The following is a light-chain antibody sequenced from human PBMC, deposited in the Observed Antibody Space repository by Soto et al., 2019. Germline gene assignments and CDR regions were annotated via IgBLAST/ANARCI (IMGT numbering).Light chain of an antibody. CDR2: RTS. V-gene: IGKV3-15*01. CDR1: QSISSN. CDR3: QQYDKWPPT. J-gene: IGKJ1*01. Sequence: EIGMTQSPATLSVSPGERATLSCRASQSISSNLAWYQQKPGQAPRLLMFRTSSRATGFPARFSGSGSGTEFNLTISSLQSEDFAVYYCQQYDKWPPTFGQGTKVDIK.